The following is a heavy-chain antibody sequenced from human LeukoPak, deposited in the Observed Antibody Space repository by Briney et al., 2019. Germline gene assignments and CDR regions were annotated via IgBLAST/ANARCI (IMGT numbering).Heavy chain of an antibody. V-gene: IGHV3-53*01. CDR3: AKSLRARGVPDYMDV. D-gene: IGHD3-10*01. CDR2: IHKNAIT. Sequence: GGSLRLSRAASGFTVSSNYMTWVRQAPGKGLEWVSVIHKNAITYYADPVKGRFTISRDNFKNTVYLQMNSLRAEDTAVYYCAKSLRARGVPDYMDVWGKGTTVTISS. CDR1: GFTVSSNY. J-gene: IGHJ6*03.